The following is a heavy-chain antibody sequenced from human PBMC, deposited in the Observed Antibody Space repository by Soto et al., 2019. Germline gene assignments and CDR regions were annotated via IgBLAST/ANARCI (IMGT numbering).Heavy chain of an antibody. Sequence: EVQLVESGGGLVQPGGSLRLSCAASGFTVSNNYINWVRQAPGKGLEWVSVIYSGGSTYYADSVKGRFTISRDNSKNTLYRQMNSLRAEDTAVYYCARGGPPTSNWFDPWGQGTLVTVSS. CDR2: IYSGGST. D-gene: IGHD1-26*01. CDR1: GFTVSNNY. J-gene: IGHJ5*02. CDR3: ARGGPPTSNWFDP. V-gene: IGHV3-66*01.